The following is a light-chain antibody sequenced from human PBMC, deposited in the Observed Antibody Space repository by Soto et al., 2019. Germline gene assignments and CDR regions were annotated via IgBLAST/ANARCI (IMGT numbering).Light chain of an antibody. CDR3: QQYNRYYT. Sequence: DIQMTQSPSTMSASVGDRVTITCRASQSISSWLAWYQQKPGKAPKLLIYDASSLESGVPSRFSGSGSGTEFSLTISSLQPDYFGTDVFQQYNRYYTFGQGTKREIK. V-gene: IGKV1-5*01. CDR1: QSISSW. J-gene: IGKJ2*01. CDR2: DAS.